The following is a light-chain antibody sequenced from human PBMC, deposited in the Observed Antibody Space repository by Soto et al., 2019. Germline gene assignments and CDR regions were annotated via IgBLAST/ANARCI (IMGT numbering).Light chain of an antibody. Sequence: EIVLTQSPGTLSLSPGERATLSCRASQSVSSSYLAWYQQKPGQAPRLLIYGASSRATGIPDRFSGSGSGTDFTLTISRLEADDFSVYYCQEYGSSPGTFGQGTKVDIK. J-gene: IGKJ1*01. CDR3: QEYGSSPGT. CDR1: QSVSSSY. V-gene: IGKV3-20*01. CDR2: GAS.